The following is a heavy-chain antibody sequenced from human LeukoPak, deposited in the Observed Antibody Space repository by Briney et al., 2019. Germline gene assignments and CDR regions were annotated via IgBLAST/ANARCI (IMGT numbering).Heavy chain of an antibody. D-gene: IGHD3-10*01. CDR3: AKVRFGVTARYYFDY. Sequence: GGSLRLSCAASGFTFSSYAMTWVRQAPGKGLEWVSAISGSGGSTYYAESVKGRCTISRDNSKKTLFLQMNSLRAEDTAVYYCAKVRFGVTARYYFDYWGQGTLVTVSS. V-gene: IGHV3-23*01. CDR1: GFTFSSYA. CDR2: ISGSGGST. J-gene: IGHJ4*02.